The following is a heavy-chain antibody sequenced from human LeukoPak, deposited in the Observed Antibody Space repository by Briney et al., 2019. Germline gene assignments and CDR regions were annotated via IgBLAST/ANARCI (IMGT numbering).Heavy chain of an antibody. V-gene: IGHV4-61*02. CDR2: IYTSGST. Sequence: SQTLSLTCTVSGGSISSGSYYWSWIRQPAGKGLEWIGRIYTSGSTNYNPSLKSRVTISVDTSKNQFSLKLSSVTAADTAVYYCAREPTYYYDSSGSDYWGQGTLVTVSS. CDR3: AREPTYYYDSSGSDY. J-gene: IGHJ4*02. D-gene: IGHD3-22*01. CDR1: GGSISSGSYY.